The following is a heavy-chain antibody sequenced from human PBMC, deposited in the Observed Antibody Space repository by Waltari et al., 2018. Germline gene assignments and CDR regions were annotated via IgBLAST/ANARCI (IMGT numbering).Heavy chain of an antibody. D-gene: IGHD6-13*01. J-gene: IGHJ6*03. CDR3: ARDGIAAAGTGPPRAIDIYYYYMDV. CDR1: GGTFSSYA. CDR2: IIPIFGTA. V-gene: IGHV1-69*05. Sequence: QVQLVQSGAEVKKPGSSVKVSCKASGGTFSSYAISWVRQAPGQGLEWMGGIIPIFGTANYAQKFQGRVTITTDESTSTAYMELSSLRSEDTAVYYCARDGIAAAGTGPPRAIDIYYYYMDVWGKGTTVTVSS.